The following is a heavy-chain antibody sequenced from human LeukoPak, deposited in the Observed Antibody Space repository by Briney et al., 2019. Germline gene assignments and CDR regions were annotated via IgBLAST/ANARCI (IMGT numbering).Heavy chain of an antibody. Sequence: SAKVTCKASGGTFSSYAISWVRQAPGQGLEWMGGIIPIFGTANYAQKFQGRVTITADESTSTAYMELSSLRSEDTAVYYCARGVIAVAGNAFDIWGQGTMVTVSS. V-gene: IGHV1-69*13. CDR1: GGTFSSYA. D-gene: IGHD6-19*01. CDR3: ARGVIAVAGNAFDI. J-gene: IGHJ3*02. CDR2: IIPIFGTA.